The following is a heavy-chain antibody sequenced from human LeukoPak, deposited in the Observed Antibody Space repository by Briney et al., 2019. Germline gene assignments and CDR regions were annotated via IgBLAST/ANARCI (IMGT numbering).Heavy chain of an antibody. CDR3: ARQLAGYVDY. D-gene: IGHD2-15*01. CDR1: GGSVSNKDAA. CDR2: TYYRSKWSN. Sequence: SQTLSLTCAISGGSVSNKDAAWNWIRQSPSRGLEWLGRTYYRSKWSNDYAVSVRSRITISPDTSKNQFSLQLRSVTPDDTAVYYCARQLAGYVDYWGQGSRVTVSS. V-gene: IGHV6-1*01. J-gene: IGHJ4*02.